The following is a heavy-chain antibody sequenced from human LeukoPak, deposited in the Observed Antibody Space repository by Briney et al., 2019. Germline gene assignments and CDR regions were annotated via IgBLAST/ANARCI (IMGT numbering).Heavy chain of an antibody. J-gene: IGHJ6*03. CDR1: GGSFSGYY. V-gene: IGHV4-34*01. CDR2: INHSGST. CDR3: ARLAAALSYYYYYMDV. D-gene: IGHD6-13*01. Sequence: PWETLSLTCAVYGGSFSGYYWSWIRQPPGKGLEWIGEINHSGSTNYNPSLKSRVTISVDTSKNQFSLKLSSVTAADTAVYYCARLAAALSYYYYYMDVWGKGTTVTVSS.